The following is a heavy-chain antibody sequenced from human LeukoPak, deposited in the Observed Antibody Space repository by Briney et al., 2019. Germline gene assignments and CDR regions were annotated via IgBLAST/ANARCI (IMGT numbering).Heavy chain of an antibody. V-gene: IGHV4-38-2*02. D-gene: IGHD1-26*01. Sequence: PSETLSLTCTVSGYSISSGYYWGWIRQPPGKGLEWIGSIYHSGSTYYNPSLKSRVTISVDTSKNQFSLKLCSVTAADTAVYYCASVGSYYGVRAFDYWGQGTLVTVSS. CDR3: ASVGSYYGVRAFDY. CDR1: GYSISSGYY. CDR2: IYHSGST. J-gene: IGHJ4*02.